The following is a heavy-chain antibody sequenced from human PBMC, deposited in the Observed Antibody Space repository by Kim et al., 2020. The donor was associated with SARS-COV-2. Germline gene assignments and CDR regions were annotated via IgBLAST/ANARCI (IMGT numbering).Heavy chain of an antibody. D-gene: IGHD2-15*01. J-gene: IGHJ4*02. Sequence: GGSLRLSCEVSGFAVRDHYMSWIRQAPGKGLEWIAYISVSGDTIRYAPSVKCRFTISRDTGRNSLFLQMDGLRAEDTALYYCARDKGYTGFDYWGQGTRVT. CDR3: ARDKGYTGFDY. V-gene: IGHV3-11*01. CDR1: GFAVRDHY. CDR2: ISVSGDTI.